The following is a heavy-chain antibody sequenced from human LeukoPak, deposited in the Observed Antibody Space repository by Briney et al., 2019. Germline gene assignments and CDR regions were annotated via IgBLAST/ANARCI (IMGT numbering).Heavy chain of an antibody. CDR2: ISTTSTYI. CDR1: GFIFSSYS. J-gene: IGHJ6*02. V-gene: IGHV3-21*01. D-gene: IGHD1-7*01. CDR3: ARDTPTGTTEYYYYGMDV. Sequence: GGSLRLSCAVSGFIFSSYSINWVRQAPGKGLEWVASISTTSTYINYVDSVKGRFTISRDNAKNSLYLQMNSLRAEDTAVYYCARDTPTGTTEYYYYGMDVWGQGTTVTVSS.